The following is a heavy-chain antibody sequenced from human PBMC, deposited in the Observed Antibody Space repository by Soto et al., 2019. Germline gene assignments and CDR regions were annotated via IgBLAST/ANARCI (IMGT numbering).Heavy chain of an antibody. Sequence: GGSLRLSCAASGFTFSSYAMSWVRQAPGKGLEWVSAISGSGGSTYYADSVKGRFTISRDNSKNTLYLQMNSLRAEDTAVYYCAKGGCSSTSCSRTYNWFDPWGQGTLVTVS. CDR3: AKGGCSSTSCSRTYNWFDP. V-gene: IGHV3-23*01. D-gene: IGHD2-2*01. CDR2: ISGSGGST. CDR1: GFTFSSYA. J-gene: IGHJ5*02.